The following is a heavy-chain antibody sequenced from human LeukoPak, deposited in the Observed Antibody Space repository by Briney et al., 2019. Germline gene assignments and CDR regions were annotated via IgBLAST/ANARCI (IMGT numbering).Heavy chain of an antibody. V-gene: IGHV1-69*04. CDR1: GGTFSSYA. CDR3: ARDNAFDI. Sequence: SVKVPCKASGGTFSSYAISWVRQAPGQGLEWMGRIIPILGIANYAQKFQGRVTITADKSTSTAYMELSSLRSEDTAVYYCARDNAFDIWGQGTMVTVSS. J-gene: IGHJ3*02. CDR2: IIPILGIA.